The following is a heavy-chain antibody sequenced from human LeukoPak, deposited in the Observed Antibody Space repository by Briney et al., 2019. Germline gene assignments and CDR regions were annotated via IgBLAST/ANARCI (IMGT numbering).Heavy chain of an antibody. CDR2: VSGSGDKT. J-gene: IGHJ4*02. V-gene: IGHV3-23*01. D-gene: IGHD3-22*01. CDR1: GFTFSGYT. CDR3: ARDFYDSSGYYYDY. Sequence: GGSLRLSCAASGFTFSGYTMSWVRQAPGKGQEWVSAVSGSGDKTYYADSVKGRFTISRDNSKGTLYLQMNSLRAEDTALYYCARDFYDSSGYYYDYWGQGTLVTVSS.